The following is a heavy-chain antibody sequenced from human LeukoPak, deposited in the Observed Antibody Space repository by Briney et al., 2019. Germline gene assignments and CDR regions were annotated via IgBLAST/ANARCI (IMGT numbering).Heavy chain of an antibody. D-gene: IGHD3-9*01. Sequence: QPGGSLGLSCAASGFTFRSYWMHWVRQAPGKGLVWVSRIKSDGSSTSYADSVRGRFTISRDNAKNTLYLQMNSLRVEDTAVYYCARSDWFDYWGQGTLVTVSS. V-gene: IGHV3-74*01. J-gene: IGHJ4*02. CDR1: GFTFRSYW. CDR3: ARSDWFDY. CDR2: IKSDGSST.